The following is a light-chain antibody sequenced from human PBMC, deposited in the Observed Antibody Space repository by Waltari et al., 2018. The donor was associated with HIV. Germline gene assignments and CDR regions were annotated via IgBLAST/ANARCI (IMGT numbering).Light chain of an antibody. CDR2: KDS. J-gene: IGLJ2*01. V-gene: IGLV3-25*03. Sequence: SYELTQPPSVSVSPGQTARITCSGDALPKQYAYWYQQKPGHPPVLVRYKDSERPAGIPERFSGSSSGTTGTLTISGVQAEDEADYYCQSADSSGTYVVFGGGTKLTVL. CDR3: QSADSSGTYVV. CDR1: ALPKQY.